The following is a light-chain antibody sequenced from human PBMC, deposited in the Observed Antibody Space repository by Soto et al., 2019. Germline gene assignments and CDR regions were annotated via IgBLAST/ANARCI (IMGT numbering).Light chain of an antibody. CDR2: EVS. CDR1: SSDVGGYNY. V-gene: IGLV2-8*01. Sequence: QSALTQPPSASGSPGQSGTISCTGTSSDVGGYNYVSWYQQHPGKAPKLMIYEVSKRPSGVPDRFSGSKSGNTASLTVSGLQAEDEADYYCSSYAGSNNFVFGTGTKATVL. J-gene: IGLJ1*01. CDR3: SSYAGSNNFV.